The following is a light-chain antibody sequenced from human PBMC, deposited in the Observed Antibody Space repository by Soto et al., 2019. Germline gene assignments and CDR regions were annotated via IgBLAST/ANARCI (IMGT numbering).Light chain of an antibody. CDR3: QTWGTGIVL. CDR1: SGHSSNA. V-gene: IGLV4-69*01. Sequence: QPVLTQSPSASASLGASVKLTCTLSSGHSSNAIAWHQQQPEKGPRYLMKVNSDGSHIKGDGIPDRFSGSSSGAERYLTISSLQSEDEADYYCQTWGTGIVLFGGGTQLTVL. CDR2: VNSDGSH. J-gene: IGLJ2*01.